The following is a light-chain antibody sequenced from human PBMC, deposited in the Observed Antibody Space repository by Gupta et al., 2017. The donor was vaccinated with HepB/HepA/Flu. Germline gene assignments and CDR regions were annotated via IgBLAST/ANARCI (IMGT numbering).Light chain of an antibody. Sequence: SFVLAQPPSVSVASGKTARITCGGNNIGSKSVHWYQQKSGQTPVLVIQYDSDRPSGIPERFACYHSGNKEKPNISRVEAGDEAADVGQVWDSNSEQPVFGTGTEVTGL. CDR1: NIGSKS. CDR2: YDS. V-gene: IGLV3-21*04. J-gene: IGLJ1*01. CDR3: QVWDSNSEQPV.